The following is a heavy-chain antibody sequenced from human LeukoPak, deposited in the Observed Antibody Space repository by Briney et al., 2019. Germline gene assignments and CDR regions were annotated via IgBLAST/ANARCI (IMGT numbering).Heavy chain of an antibody. CDR2: FDPEDGET. CDR3: ATSSSWYTRYDY. J-gene: IGHJ4*02. V-gene: IGHV1-24*01. CDR1: GYTLTELS. Sequence: ASVKVSCKVSGYTLTELSMHWVRQAPGKGLEWMGGFDPEDGETIYAQKFQGRVTMTEDTSTDTAYMELSSLRSEDTAVYYCATSSSWYTRYDYWGQGTLVTVSS. D-gene: IGHD6-13*01.